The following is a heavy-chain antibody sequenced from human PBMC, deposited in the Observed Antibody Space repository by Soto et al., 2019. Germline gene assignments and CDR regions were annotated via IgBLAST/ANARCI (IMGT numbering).Heavy chain of an antibody. CDR1: GGSISSYY. D-gene: IGHD3-9*01. V-gene: IGHV4-59*08. J-gene: IGHJ6*03. CDR2: IYYSGST. CDR3: ARTTGYYYYYYYMDV. Sequence: SETLSLTCTVSGGSISSYYWSWIRQPPGKGLEWIGHIYYSGSTNYNPSLKSRVTISVDTSKNQFSLKLSSVTAADTAVYYCARTTGYYYYYYYMDVWGKGTTVTVSS.